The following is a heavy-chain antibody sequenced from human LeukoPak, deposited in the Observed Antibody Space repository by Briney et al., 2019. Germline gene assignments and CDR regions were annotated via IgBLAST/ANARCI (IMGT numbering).Heavy chain of an antibody. CDR2: IRSKAYGGTT. V-gene: IGHV3-49*04. CDR3: TMDTAMVTYCYYGMDV. CDR1: GFTFGDYA. Sequence: GGSLRLSCTASGFTFGDYAMSWVRQAPGKGLEWVGFIRSKAYGGTTEYAASVKGRFTISRDDSKSIAYLQMTSLKTEDTAVYYCTMDTAMVTYCYYGMDVWGQGTTVTVSS. J-gene: IGHJ6*02. D-gene: IGHD5-18*01.